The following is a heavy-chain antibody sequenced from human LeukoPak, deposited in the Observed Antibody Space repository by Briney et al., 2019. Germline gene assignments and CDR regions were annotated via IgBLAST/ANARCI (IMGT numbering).Heavy chain of an antibody. V-gene: IGHV3-21*04. Sequence: PGGSLRLSCAASGFTFSTYSMNWVRQAPGKGLEWVSSISSSSSYIYYADSVKGRFTISRDNAKNSLYLQMNSLRAEDTALYYCAKADSSSWHDAFDIWGQGTMVTVSS. D-gene: IGHD6-13*01. CDR2: ISSSSSYI. CDR3: AKADSSSWHDAFDI. J-gene: IGHJ3*02. CDR1: GFTFSTYS.